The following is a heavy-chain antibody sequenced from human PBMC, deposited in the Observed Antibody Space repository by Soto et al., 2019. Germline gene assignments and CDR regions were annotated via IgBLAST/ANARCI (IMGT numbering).Heavy chain of an antibody. V-gene: IGHV4-39*01. CDR3: ARHRIAVAGPLDY. Sequence: LSLTCTVSGGAIRNSIYYWGWIRQPPGKGLEWIGTIYYDGSVAYSPSLKSRATLSVDTSRNHFSVKINSVTAADTAVYFCARHRIAVAGPLDYWGQGTLVTVSS. CDR2: IYYDGSV. D-gene: IGHD6-19*01. J-gene: IGHJ4*02. CDR1: GGAIRNSIYY.